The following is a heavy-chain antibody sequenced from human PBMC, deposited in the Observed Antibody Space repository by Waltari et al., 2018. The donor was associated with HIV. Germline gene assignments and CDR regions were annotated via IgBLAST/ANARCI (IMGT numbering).Heavy chain of an antibody. CDR2: IYPDDTT. J-gene: IGHJ5*02. D-gene: IGHD3-10*01. CDR1: NLRVSGHH. Sequence: AESGGRLIPPGGSLGLSCTASNLRVSGHHVTWIRQAPGGSLEWVGVIYPDDTTHYADSVSGRFTISRAKSRTTVLLLMNGLFVDDTATYFCATGVRYYGPWGQGTRVTVSS. V-gene: IGHV3-53*01. CDR3: ATGVRYYGP.